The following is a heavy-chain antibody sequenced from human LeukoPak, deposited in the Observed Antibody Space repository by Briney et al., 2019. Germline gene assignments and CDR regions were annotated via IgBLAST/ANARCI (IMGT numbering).Heavy chain of an antibody. J-gene: IGHJ4*02. D-gene: IGHD3-10*01. V-gene: IGHV5-51*01. CDR2: IYPGDSDT. CDR3: ARLYGSGSYTSKWIDF. CDR1: GYSFTNYW. Sequence: GESLKISCMGSGYSFTNYWFGWVRQMPGKGLEWMGIIYPGDSDTRYSPSFQGQVIISADMSISTAYLQWSSLKASDTAMYYCARLYGSGSYTSKWIDFWGQGTLVTVSS.